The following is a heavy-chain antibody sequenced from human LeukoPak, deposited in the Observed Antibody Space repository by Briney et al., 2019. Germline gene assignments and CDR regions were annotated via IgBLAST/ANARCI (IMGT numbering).Heavy chain of an antibody. V-gene: IGHV5-51*01. J-gene: IGHJ5*02. CDR2: IYPGDSDT. Sequence: GESLKISCKGSGYSFTSYWIGWVRQMPGKGLEWMGIIYPGDSDTRYSPSFQGQVTISADKSISTAYLQWSSLKASDTAMYYCARGAGNYYDSSGSPPGWFDPWGQGTLVTVSS. CDR1: GYSFTSYW. D-gene: IGHD3-22*01. CDR3: ARGAGNYYDSSGSPPGWFDP.